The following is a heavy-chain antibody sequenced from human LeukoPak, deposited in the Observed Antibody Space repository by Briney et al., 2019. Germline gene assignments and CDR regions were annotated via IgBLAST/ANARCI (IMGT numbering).Heavy chain of an antibody. CDR3: AIRRWDY. CDR1: GLTLSSYS. Sequence: GGSLRLSCAVSGLTLSSYSMNWVRQAPGKGLEWVSYISSSSSTIYYADSVKGRFTISRDNAKDSLYLQMNSLRAEDTAVYYSAIRRWDYWGQGTLVTVSS. D-gene: IGHD4-23*01. J-gene: IGHJ4*02. V-gene: IGHV3-48*01. CDR2: ISSSSSTI.